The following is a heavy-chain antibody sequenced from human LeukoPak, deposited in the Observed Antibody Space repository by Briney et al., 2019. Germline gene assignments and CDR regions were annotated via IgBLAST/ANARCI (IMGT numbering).Heavy chain of an antibody. D-gene: IGHD4-17*01. CDR1: GYTFTGYY. V-gene: IGHV1-2*02. Sequence: ASVKVSCKASGYTFTGYYLHWLRQAPAQGVEGMEWINPNNADTHYAQNFQGGVTITSDTSISTAYMDLSRLRSADTAVYYCARWDYGDYVRNAFDTWGQGTMVTVSS. CDR3: ARWDYGDYVRNAFDT. CDR2: INPNNADT. J-gene: IGHJ3*02.